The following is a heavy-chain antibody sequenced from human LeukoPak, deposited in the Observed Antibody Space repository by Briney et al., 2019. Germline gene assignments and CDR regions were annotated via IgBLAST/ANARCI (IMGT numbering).Heavy chain of an antibody. D-gene: IGHD4-23*01. V-gene: IGHV3-23*01. CDR1: GFIFSSYW. CDR3: AKSGLRWYFDY. CDR2: ISGSGGST. Sequence: GGSLRLSCAASGFIFSSYWMHWVRQAPGKGLEWVSAISGSGGSTYYADSVKGRFTISRDNSKNTLYLQMNSLRAEDTAVYYCAKSGLRWYFDYWGQGTLVTVSS. J-gene: IGHJ4*02.